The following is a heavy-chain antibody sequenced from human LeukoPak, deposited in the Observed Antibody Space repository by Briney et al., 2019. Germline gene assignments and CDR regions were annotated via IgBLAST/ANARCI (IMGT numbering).Heavy chain of an antibody. CDR2: IKQDGSEK. V-gene: IGHV3-7*01. CDR3: ARGPGGLCSSTSCSMDS. CDR1: GFSFSNYW. D-gene: IGHD2-2*01. J-gene: IGHJ4*02. Sequence: GGSLRLSCAASGFSFSNYWMSWVRQAPGKGLEWVANIKQDGSEKYYVDSVKGRFTVSRDHAENSLYLQMNSLRAEDTAVYYCARGPGGLCSSTSCSMDSWGSGTLVTVSS.